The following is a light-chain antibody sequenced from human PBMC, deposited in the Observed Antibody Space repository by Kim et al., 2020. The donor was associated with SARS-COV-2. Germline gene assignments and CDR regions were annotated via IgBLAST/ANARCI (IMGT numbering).Light chain of an antibody. Sequence: SVSPGQTASITCSGNKWGDKYACWYQQKPGQSPVLVIYEDSKRPSGIPERFSGSTSGNTATLTISGTQAMDEADYYCQAWDSSTVVFGGGTQLTVL. V-gene: IGLV3-1*01. J-gene: IGLJ2*01. CDR2: EDS. CDR1: KWGDKY. CDR3: QAWDSSTVV.